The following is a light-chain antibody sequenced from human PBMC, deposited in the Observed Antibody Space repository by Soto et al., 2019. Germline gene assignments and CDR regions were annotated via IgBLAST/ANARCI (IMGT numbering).Light chain of an antibody. CDR1: PTISNY. Sequence: DIQMTQSPSSLSASIGDRVTITCRAGPTISNYFNWYQQKPGKAPKLLIYAASSLQSGVPSRFSGSGSGTDFPLTISRLQPEDFATYYCQQSYSTPRKCGQGTTVEIK. CDR2: AAS. V-gene: IGKV1-39*01. CDR3: QQSYSTPRK. J-gene: IGKJ1*01.